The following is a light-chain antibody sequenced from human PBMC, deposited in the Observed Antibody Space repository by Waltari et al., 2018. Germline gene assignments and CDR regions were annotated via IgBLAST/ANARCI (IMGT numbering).Light chain of an antibody. V-gene: IGLV3-1*01. J-gene: IGLJ2*01. Sequence: SFDLTQPPSVSVSPGQTFSIACSSGDDLGDKTVCWYQQRPGQSPILVMFLDSVRPSGIPARFSGSKTGNTATLTISGTQPVDEAEYDCQAGETNTVVVGGGTKVTVL. CDR3: QAGETNTVV. CDR1: DLGDKT. CDR2: LDS.